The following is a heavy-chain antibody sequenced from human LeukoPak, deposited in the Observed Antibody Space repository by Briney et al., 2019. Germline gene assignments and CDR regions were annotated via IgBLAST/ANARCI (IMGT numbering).Heavy chain of an antibody. D-gene: IGHD1-7*01. CDR3: ARGAIRNWNYFIIDY. J-gene: IGHJ4*02. Sequence: ASVKVSCKASGGTFSSYAISWVRQAPGQGLEWMGGIIPIFGTANYAQKFQGRVTITTDESTSTAYMELSSLRSEDTAVYYCARGAIRNWNYFIIDYWGQGTLVTVSS. V-gene: IGHV1-69*05. CDR1: GGTFSSYA. CDR2: IIPIFGTA.